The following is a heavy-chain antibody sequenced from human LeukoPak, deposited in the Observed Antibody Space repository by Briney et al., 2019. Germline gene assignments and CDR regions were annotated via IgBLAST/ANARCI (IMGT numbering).Heavy chain of an antibody. CDR1: GFTFSSYA. CDR2: ISGSGGST. V-gene: IGHV3-23*01. J-gene: IGHJ4*02. D-gene: IGHD3-22*01. CDR3: AKVILPNYYDSSGFFDY. Sequence: GGSLRLSCAASGFTFSSYAMSWVRQAPGKGLEWVSAISGSGGSTYYADSVKGRFTISRDNSKNTLYLQMNSLRAEDTAVYYCAKVILPNYYDSSGFFDYWGQGTLVTVSS.